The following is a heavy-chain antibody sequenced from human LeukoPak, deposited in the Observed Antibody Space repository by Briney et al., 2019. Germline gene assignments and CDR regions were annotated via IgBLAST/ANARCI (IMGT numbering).Heavy chain of an antibody. V-gene: IGHV1-18*01. CDR2: ISAYNGNT. Sequence: ASVKVSCKASGYTFTSYGISWVRQAPGQGLEWMGWISAYNGNTNYAQKLQGRVTMTTDTSTSTAYMELRSLRSDDTAVYYCAGNPHCSGGSCYPGNWFDPWGQGTLVTVSS. CDR3: AGNPHCSGGSCYPGNWFDP. J-gene: IGHJ5*02. D-gene: IGHD2-15*01. CDR1: GYTFTSYG.